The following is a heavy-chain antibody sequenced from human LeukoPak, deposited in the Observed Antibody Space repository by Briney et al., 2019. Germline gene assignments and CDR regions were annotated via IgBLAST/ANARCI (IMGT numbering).Heavy chain of an antibody. D-gene: IGHD2-2*01. CDR2: VDLGGRR. CDR1: GYSISSGDYY. Sequence: PSQTLSLTCNVSGYSISSGDYYWTWIRQPAGKGLEWIGRVDLGGRRIIKTSLISRVTVSVDPSKNQFSLSLTSVTAADTATYYCAREGAYCSGTDCFATTVDAWGPGAPVTVSS. J-gene: IGHJ5*02. V-gene: IGHV4-61*02. CDR3: AREGAYCSGTDCFATTVDA.